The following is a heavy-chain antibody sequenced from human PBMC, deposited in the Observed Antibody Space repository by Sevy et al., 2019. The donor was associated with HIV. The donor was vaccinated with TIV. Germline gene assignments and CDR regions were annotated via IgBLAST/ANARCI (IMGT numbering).Heavy chain of an antibody. CDR1: GFTFYSYT. CDR3: ARPPYTVTVVFDY. J-gene: IGHJ4*02. CDR2: ISYDGSSK. V-gene: IGHV3-30-3*01. D-gene: IGHD3-16*01. Sequence: GGSLRLSCAASGFTFYSYTMHWVRQAPGKGLEWVAVISYDGSSKYYADSVKGRFTISRDNSKNTLYLQMNSLRAEDTAVFCCARPPYTVTVVFDYWGQGTLVTVSS.